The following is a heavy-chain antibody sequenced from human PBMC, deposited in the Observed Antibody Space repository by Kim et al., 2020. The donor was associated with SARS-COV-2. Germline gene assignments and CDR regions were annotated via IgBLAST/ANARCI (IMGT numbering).Heavy chain of an antibody. J-gene: IGHJ3*02. D-gene: IGHD3-10*01. Sequence: AETLSLTCTVSGDSISNYYWSWIRQPPGKELEWIGYIYYSGRTNYNPSLKSRVTISVDTSKSQFSLNLNSVTAADTAVYYCAGVIRGPPGYVFDIWGQGAMVTVSS. CDR2: IYYSGRT. CDR3: AGVIRGPPGYVFDI. V-gene: IGHV4-59*01. CDR1: GDSISNYY.